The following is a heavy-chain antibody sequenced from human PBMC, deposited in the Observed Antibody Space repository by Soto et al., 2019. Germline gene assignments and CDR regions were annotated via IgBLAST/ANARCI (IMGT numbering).Heavy chain of an antibody. CDR2: INSDGSST. CDR1: GFTFSSYW. V-gene: IGHV3-74*01. CDR3: ARPIVGATIEGFDY. Sequence: GGSLRLPCAASGFTFSSYWMHWVRQAPGKGLVWVSRINSDGSSTRYADSGKGRFTISRDNAKNTLYLQMDSLKAEDTAVYYCARPIVGATIEGFDYWGQGTLVTVSS. J-gene: IGHJ4*02. D-gene: IGHD1-26*01.